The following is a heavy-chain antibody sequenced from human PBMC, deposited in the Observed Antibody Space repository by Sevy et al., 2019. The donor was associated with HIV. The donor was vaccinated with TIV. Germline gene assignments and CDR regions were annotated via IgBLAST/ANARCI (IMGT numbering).Heavy chain of an antibody. CDR2: INHSGST. D-gene: IGHD4-17*01. J-gene: IGHJ4*02. CDR1: GGSFSGYY. Sequence: SETLSLTCAVYGGSFSGYYWSWIRQPPGKGLEWIGEINHSGSTNYNPSLKSRVTISVDTSKNQFSLKLGSVTAADTAVYYCARGRLITVTTNYYFDYWGQGTLVTVSS. CDR3: ARGRLITVTTNYYFDY. V-gene: IGHV4-34*01.